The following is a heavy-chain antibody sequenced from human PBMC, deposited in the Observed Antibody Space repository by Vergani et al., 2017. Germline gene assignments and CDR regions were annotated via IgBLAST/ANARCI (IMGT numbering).Heavy chain of an antibody. Sequence: QVQLVQSGAEVKKPGSSPMLSSYPSPVTLSRSPLSSFRPPPGHRLVSWRRIFPLFGTANYAQKFQGRVTITADKSTSTAYMELSSLRSEDTAVYYCARGGDIVVVPAGSPYYFDYWGQGTLVTVSS. CDR3: ARGGDIVVVPAGSPYYFDY. D-gene: IGHD2-2*01. CDR1: PVTLSRSP. V-gene: IGHV1-69*14. J-gene: IGHJ4*02. CDR2: IFPLFGTA.